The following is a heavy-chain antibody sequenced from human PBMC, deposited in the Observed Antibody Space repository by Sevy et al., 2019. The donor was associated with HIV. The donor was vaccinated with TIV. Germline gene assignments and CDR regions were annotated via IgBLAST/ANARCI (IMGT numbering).Heavy chain of an antibody. J-gene: IGHJ6*03. V-gene: IGHV3-11*06. CDR3: ATTTVPFNYYYYYYMDV. Sequence: GGSLRLSCAASGFTFSDYYMSWIRQAPGKGLEWVSYISSSSSYTNYADSVKGRFTISRDNAKNPLYLQMNSLRAEDTAVYYCATTTVPFNYYYYYYMDVWGKGTTVTVSS. D-gene: IGHD4-4*01. CDR2: ISSSSSYT. CDR1: GFTFSDYY.